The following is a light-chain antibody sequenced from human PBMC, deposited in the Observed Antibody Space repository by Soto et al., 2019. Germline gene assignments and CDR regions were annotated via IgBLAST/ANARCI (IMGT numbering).Light chain of an antibody. Sequence: EIVLTQSPVTLSLSPGERATLSCRASQSVSSYYLAWYQQKPGQAPRLLIYAASSRATGIPDRFSGGGSGTDFTLTISRLEPEDFAVYYCQQCGSSPWTFGQGTRLEIK. CDR3: QQCGSSPWT. V-gene: IGKV3-20*01. J-gene: IGKJ5*01. CDR2: AAS. CDR1: QSVSSYY.